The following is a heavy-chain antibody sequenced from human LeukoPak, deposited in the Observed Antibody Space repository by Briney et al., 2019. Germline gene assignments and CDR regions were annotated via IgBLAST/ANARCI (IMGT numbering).Heavy chain of an antibody. CDR1: GGSFGGYY. J-gene: IGHJ5*02. V-gene: IGHV4-34*01. CDR3: ARGRGYCSGGSCSLGWFDP. D-gene: IGHD2-15*01. CDR2: INHSGST. Sequence: SETLSLTCAVYGGSFGGYYWSWIRQPPGKGLEWIGEINHSGSTNYNPSLKSRVTISVDTSKNQFSLKLSSVTAADTAVYYCARGRGYCSGGSCSLGWFDPWGQGTLVTVSS.